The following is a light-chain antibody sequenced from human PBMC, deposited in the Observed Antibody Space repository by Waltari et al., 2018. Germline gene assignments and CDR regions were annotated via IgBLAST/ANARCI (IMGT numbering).Light chain of an antibody. V-gene: IGLV2-8*01. CDR2: EVT. Sequence: QSALTQPPSASGSPGQSVTISCTGPSSDVGDYVSWYQHHPGKAPKLMISEVTKPPSGVPDRFSGSKSGNTASLTVSGLQAEDEADYYCSSYAGSNNLVFGGGTKLTVL. J-gene: IGLJ2*01. CDR1: SSDVGDY. CDR3: SSYAGSNNLV.